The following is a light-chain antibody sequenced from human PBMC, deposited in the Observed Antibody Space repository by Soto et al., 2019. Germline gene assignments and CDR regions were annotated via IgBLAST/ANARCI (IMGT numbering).Light chain of an antibody. J-gene: IGLJ3*02. Sequence: QSALTQPPSASGSPGQSVTISCTGTSSDVGGYNYVSWYQQHPGKAPKLMVFEVSKRPSGVPDRFSGSKSGNTASLTVSGLQGEDEADYYCASYAGSINWVFGGGTKLTVL. CDR2: EVS. CDR1: SSDVGGYNY. CDR3: ASYAGSINWV. V-gene: IGLV2-8*01.